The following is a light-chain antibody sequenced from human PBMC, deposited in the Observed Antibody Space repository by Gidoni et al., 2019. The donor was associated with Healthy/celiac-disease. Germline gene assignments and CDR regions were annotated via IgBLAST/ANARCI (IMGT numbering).Light chain of an antibody. V-gene: IGKV1-33*01. J-gene: IGKJ5*01. CDR3: QQYDNLPIT. CDR2: DAS. Sequence: DIQMTQSPSYLSASVGDRVTITCQASQDISNYLNWYQQKPGKAPKLLIYDASNLETGFPSRFSGSGSGTDFTFTISSLQPEDIATYYCQQYDNLPITFGQGTRLEIK. CDR1: QDISNY.